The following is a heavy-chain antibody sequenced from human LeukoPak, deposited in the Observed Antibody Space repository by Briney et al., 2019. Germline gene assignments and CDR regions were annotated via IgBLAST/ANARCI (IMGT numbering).Heavy chain of an antibody. CDR1: GSSISSGGYS. CDR2: IYYSGST. D-gene: IGHD5-24*01. J-gene: IGHJ5*02. V-gene: IGHV4-30-4*07. CDR3: ARDDGWFDP. Sequence: SETLSLTCAVSGSSISSGGYSWSWIRQPPGKGLEWIGYIYYSGSTYYNPSLKSRVTISVDTSKNQFSLKLSSVTAADTAVYYCARDDGWFDPWGQGTLVTVSS.